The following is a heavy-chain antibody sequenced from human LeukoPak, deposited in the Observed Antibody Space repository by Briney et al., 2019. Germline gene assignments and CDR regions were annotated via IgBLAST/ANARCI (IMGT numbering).Heavy chain of an antibody. CDR1: GFTVSSNY. D-gene: IGHD6-19*01. CDR3: ARGLGGLTMAGPFDY. V-gene: IGHV3-66*01. Sequence: GGSLRLSCAASGFTVSSNYMSWVRQAPGKGLEWVSVIYSGGSTYYADSVKGRFTISRDNSRNTLFLQMDSLRADDTAVYYCARGLGGLTMAGPFDYWGQGALVTVSS. CDR2: IYSGGST. J-gene: IGHJ4*02.